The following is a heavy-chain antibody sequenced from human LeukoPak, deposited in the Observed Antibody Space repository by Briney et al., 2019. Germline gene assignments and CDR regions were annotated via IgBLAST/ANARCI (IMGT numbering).Heavy chain of an antibody. Sequence: GGSLRLSCAASGFTVNSNYMSWVRQAPGKGLEWVSVIDTGGSTYYADSVKGRFTISRDNSKNTVYLQMTSLRAEDTAVYYCAKTYYYDSSGYYYLGWFDPWGQGTLVTVSS. CDR3: AKTYYYDSSGYYYLGWFDP. D-gene: IGHD3-22*01. CDR2: IDTGGST. J-gene: IGHJ5*02. V-gene: IGHV3-66*01. CDR1: GFTVNSNY.